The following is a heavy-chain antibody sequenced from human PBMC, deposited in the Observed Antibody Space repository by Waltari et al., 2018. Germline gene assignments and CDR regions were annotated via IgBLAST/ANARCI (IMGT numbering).Heavy chain of an antibody. J-gene: IGHJ4*02. Sequence: QVQLQQSGPGLVKPSQTLSLTCAISGDSVSSNSAAWNWIRQSPSRGLEWLGRTYYRSKWYNDYAVSVKNRITINPDTSKKQFSPELNSVTPEETAVYYCARERWAVGGDPTLEYWGQGNLVTVSP. D-gene: IGHD3-16*01. CDR3: ARERWAVGGDPTLEY. V-gene: IGHV6-1*01. CDR2: TYYRSKWYN. CDR1: GDSVSSNSAA.